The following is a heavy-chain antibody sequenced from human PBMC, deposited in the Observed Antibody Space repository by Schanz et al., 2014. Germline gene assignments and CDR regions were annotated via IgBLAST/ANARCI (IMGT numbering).Heavy chain of an antibody. J-gene: IGHJ4*02. CDR2: IVGGGGRT. CDR3: AKRNHDMQSLPLDY. Sequence: EVQLLESGGGLVQPGGSLRISCAASGFTFSGYAMSWVRQAPGKGLEWVSSIVGGGGRTYYADSVKGRFTISRDNSKNTLYLQMNSLRVEDTAVYYCAKRNHDMQSLPLDYWGQGTLVAVSS. D-gene: IGHD3-9*01. V-gene: IGHV3-23*01. CDR1: GFTFSGYA.